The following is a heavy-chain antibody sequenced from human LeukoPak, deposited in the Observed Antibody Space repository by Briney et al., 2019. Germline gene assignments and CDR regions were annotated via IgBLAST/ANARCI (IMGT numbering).Heavy chain of an antibody. CDR2: ISGSAGST. V-gene: IGHV3-23*01. CDR3: AVDYDGLTGYYTDLGY. D-gene: IGHD3-9*01. CDR1: GFTFTSYS. J-gene: IGHJ4*02. Sequence: GGSLRLSCAASGFTFTSYSMSWVRQAPGKGLEWVSSISGSAGSTFYADSVKGRFTISRDNSKNTLYLQMNSLRAEDTALYYCAVDYDGLTGYYTDLGYWGQGTLVTVSS.